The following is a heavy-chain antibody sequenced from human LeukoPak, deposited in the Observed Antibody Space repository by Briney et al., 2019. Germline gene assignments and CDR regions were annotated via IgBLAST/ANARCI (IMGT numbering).Heavy chain of an antibody. CDR1: GYTFTNYA. CDR3: VRGGPNRSGWTLDY. V-gene: IGHV1-3*01. Sequence: ASVEVSCKASGYTFTNYAMHWVRQAPGHRLEWMGWINADNGNTISSQKFQGRVTIAWDTSATTAYLELSSLTSEDTAVYYCVRGGPNRSGWTLDYWGQGTQVTVSS. CDR2: INADNGNT. D-gene: IGHD6-19*01. J-gene: IGHJ4*02.